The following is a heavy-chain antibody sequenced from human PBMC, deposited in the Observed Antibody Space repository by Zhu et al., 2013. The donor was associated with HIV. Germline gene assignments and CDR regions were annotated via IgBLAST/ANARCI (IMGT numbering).Heavy chain of an antibody. V-gene: IGHV1-69*01. CDR1: GGTFNSFA. J-gene: IGHJ5*02. CDR2: IIPVFGIA. D-gene: IGHD3-10*01. Sequence: QVQLVQSGAEVKKPGSSVKVSCKASGGTFNSFAITWVRQAPGQGLECVGGIIPVFGIANYAQKFQGRVTITADESTSTAYMELSSLRSEDTAVYYCARAGFLDYYGSGSYRGWWFDPVGPGNPGHRLL. CDR3: ARAGFLDYYGSGSYRGWWFDP.